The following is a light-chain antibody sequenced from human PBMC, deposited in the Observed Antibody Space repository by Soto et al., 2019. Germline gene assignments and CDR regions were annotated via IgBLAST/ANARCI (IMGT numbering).Light chain of an antibody. CDR1: QSVSSY. V-gene: IGKV3-11*01. CDR2: DAS. Sequence: EIVLTQSPATLSLSPGERATLSCRASQSVSSYLAWYQQKPGQAPRLVISDASNRATGIPARFSGSGSGTDFTLTISSLEPEDFAVYYCQQRSNWPRTFGQGPKVEIK. J-gene: IGKJ1*01. CDR3: QQRSNWPRT.